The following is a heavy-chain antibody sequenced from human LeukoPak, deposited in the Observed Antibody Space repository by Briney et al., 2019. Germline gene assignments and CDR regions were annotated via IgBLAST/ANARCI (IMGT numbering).Heavy chain of an antibody. D-gene: IGHD6-6*01. J-gene: IGHJ4*02. CDR3: ARGWGAARN. CDR2: INHSAST. Sequence: SETLSLTCAVYGGSFSGYYWSWIRQPPGKGLEWIGEINHSASTNYNPSLKSRVTRSVDTSKNQFSLKLSSVTAADTAVYYCARGWGAARNWGQGTLVTVSS. V-gene: IGHV4-34*01. CDR1: GGSFSGYY.